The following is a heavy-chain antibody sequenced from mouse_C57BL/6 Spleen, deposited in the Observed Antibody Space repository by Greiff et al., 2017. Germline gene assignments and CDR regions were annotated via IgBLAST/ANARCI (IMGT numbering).Heavy chain of an antibody. CDR3: TTAVVASDYFDY. D-gene: IGHD1-1*01. CDR1: GFNIKDYY. V-gene: IGHV14-1*01. CDR2: IDPEDGDT. Sequence: EVKVVESGAELVRPGASVKLSCTASGFNIKDYYMHWVKQRPEQGLEWIGRIDPEDGDTEYAPKFQGKATMTADTSSNTAYLQLSSLTSEDTAVYYCTTAVVASDYFDYWGQGTTLTVSS. J-gene: IGHJ2*01.